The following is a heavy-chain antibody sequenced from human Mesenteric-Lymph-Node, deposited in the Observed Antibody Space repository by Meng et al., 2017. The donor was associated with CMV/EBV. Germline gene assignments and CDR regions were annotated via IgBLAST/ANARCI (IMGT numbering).Heavy chain of an antibody. J-gene: IGHJ6*02. CDR3: ARALAYCGDDCDFLGYFYGMDV. CDR1: GFTFGDYY. V-gene: IGHV3-11*01. Sequence: GESLKISCAASGFTFGDYYMTWIRQAPGKGLECISYINPGGTTIYHADSVKGRFTISRDNAKTSLYLQMDSLRAEDTAVYYCARALAYCGDDCDFLGYFYGMDVWGQGTTVTVSS. D-gene: IGHD2-21*01. CDR2: INPGGTTI.